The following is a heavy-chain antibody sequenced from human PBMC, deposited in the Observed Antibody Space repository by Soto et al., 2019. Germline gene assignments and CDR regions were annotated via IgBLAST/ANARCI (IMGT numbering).Heavy chain of an antibody. CDR2: IYYSGST. CDR1: GGSISSYY. D-gene: IGHD2-2*01. J-gene: IGHJ6*03. CDR3: ARLQSGLPAPDYYYYYMDV. Sequence: SETLSLTCTVSGGSISSYYWSWIRQPPGKGLEWIGYIYYSGSTNYNPSLKSRVTISVDTSKNQFSLKLSSVTAADTAVYYCARLQSGLPAPDYYYYYMDVWGKGTTVPVSS. V-gene: IGHV4-59*08.